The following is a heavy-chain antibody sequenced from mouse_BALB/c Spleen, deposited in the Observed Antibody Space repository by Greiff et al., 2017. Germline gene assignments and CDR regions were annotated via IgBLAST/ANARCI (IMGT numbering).Heavy chain of an antibody. J-gene: IGHJ4*01. Sequence: EVQLQQSGGGLVQPGGSLKLSCAASGFTFSSYGMSWVRQTPDKRLELVATINSNGGSTYYPDSVKGRFTISRDNAKNTLYLQMSSLKSEDTAMYYCARVALLAMDYWGQGTSVTVSS. CDR1: GFTFSSYG. V-gene: IGHV5-6-3*01. CDR3: ARVALLAMDY. CDR2: INSNGGST.